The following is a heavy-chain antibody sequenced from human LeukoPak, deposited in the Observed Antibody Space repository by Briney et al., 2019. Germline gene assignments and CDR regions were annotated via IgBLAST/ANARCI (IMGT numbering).Heavy chain of an antibody. V-gene: IGHV3-33*01. Sequence: GRSLRLSCAASGFTFSNYGMHWVRQAPGKGLEWVTVIWYDGSDKYHADSVKGRFTISRDNSKNTLYLQMNSLRVEDTAVYYCARPVVLGAYLRGAYYFDSWGQGTLVTVSS. CDR2: IWYDGSDK. CDR1: GFTFSNYG. D-gene: IGHD3-16*01. J-gene: IGHJ4*02. CDR3: ARPVVLGAYLRGAYYFDS.